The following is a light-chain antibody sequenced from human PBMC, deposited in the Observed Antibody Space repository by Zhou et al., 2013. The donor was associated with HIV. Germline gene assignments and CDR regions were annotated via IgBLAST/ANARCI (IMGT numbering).Light chain of an antibody. CDR2: KAS. CDR1: QSISSW. CDR3: QQYSIYPWT. V-gene: IGKV1-5*03. J-gene: IGKJ1*01. Sequence: DIQMTQSPSTLSASVGDRVTITCRASQSISSWLAWYQQKPGKAPKLLIYKASSLESGVPSRFSGSGSGTEFTLTIRSLQPDDFATYYCQQYSIYPWTFGQGTRVDTK.